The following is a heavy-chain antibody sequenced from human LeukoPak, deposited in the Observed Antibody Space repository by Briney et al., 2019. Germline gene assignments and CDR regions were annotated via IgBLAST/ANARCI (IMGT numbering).Heavy chain of an antibody. CDR3: ARDKGWWLPDPLYYFDY. D-gene: IGHD5-12*01. J-gene: IGHJ4*02. CDR2: INPNSGGT. Sequence: ASVKVSCEASGYTFTGYYMHWVRQAPGQGLEWMGWINPNSGGTNYAQKFQGRVTMTRDTSISTAYMELSRLRSGDTAVYYCARDKGWWLPDPLYYFDYWGQGTLVTVSS. V-gene: IGHV1-2*02. CDR1: GYTFTGYY.